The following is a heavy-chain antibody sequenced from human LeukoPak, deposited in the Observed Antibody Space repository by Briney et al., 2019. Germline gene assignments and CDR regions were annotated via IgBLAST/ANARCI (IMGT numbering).Heavy chain of an antibody. V-gene: IGHV1-2*02. CDR1: GYTFTGYY. CDR3: ARYCSHSSGWYGTDY. CDR2: INPNSGGT. J-gene: IGHJ4*02. D-gene: IGHD6-19*01. Sequence: ASVKVSCKASGYTFTGYYMHWVRQAPGQGLEWMGWINPNSGGTNYAQKFQGRVTMTRDTSISTAYMELSRLRSDDTAVYYCARYCSHSSGWYGTDYWGQGTLVTVSS.